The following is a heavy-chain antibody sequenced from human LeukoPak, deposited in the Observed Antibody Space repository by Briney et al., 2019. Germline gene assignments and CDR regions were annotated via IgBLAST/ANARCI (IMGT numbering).Heavy chain of an antibody. CDR2: IYTSGST. CDR3: ARGIDSSSWYNWFDP. V-gene: IGHV4-61*02. J-gene: IGHJ5*02. CDR1: GGSISSGSYY. Sequence: SETLSLTCTVSGGSISSGSYYWSWIRQPAGKGLEWIGRIYTSGSTNYNPSLKSRVTISVDTSKNQFSLKLSSVTAADTAVYYCARGIDSSSWYNWFDPWGQGTLVTASS. D-gene: IGHD6-13*01.